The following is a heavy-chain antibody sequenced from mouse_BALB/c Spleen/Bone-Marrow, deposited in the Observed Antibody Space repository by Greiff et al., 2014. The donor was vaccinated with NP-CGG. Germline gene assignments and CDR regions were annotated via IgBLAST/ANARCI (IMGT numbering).Heavy chain of an antibody. V-gene: IGHV3-2*02. CDR3: ARWLPYYYAMDY. D-gene: IGHD2-2*01. Sequence: EVQLVESGPGLVKPSQSLSLTCTVTGYSITSDYAWNWIRQFPGNKLEWMGYISYSGSTSYNPSLKSRISITRDTSKNQFFLQLNSVTTEDTATYYCARWLPYYYAMDYWGQGTSVTVSS. J-gene: IGHJ4*01. CDR2: ISYSGST. CDR1: GYSITSDYA.